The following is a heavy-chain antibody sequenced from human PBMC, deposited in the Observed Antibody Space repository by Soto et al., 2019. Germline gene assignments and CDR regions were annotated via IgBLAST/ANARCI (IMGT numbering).Heavy chain of an antibody. CDR3: ASDADYGGSLGGMDV. D-gene: IGHD4-17*01. Sequence: QVRLEESGPGLVKPSETLSLICSVSGGSVNNADYFWSWIRHHPENGLAWIGYIYYSGSTRYNPSFKTRATLSIDTSQKQFSLRLNSVTVADTAVYFCASDADYGGSLGGMDVWGRGTTVTVSS. V-gene: IGHV4-31*03. CDR1: GGSVNNADYF. J-gene: IGHJ6*02. CDR2: IYYSGST.